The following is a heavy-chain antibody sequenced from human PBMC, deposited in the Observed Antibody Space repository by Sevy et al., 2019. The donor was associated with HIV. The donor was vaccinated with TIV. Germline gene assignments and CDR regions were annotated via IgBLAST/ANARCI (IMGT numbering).Heavy chain of an antibody. Sequence: GGSLRLSCAASGFTFSSYGMHWVRQAPGKGLEWVAVISYDGSNKYYADSVKGRFTISRDNSKNTLYLQMNSLRAEDTGVYYCAKTRIAARPVASSYYYYYYGMDVWGQGTTVTVSS. D-gene: IGHD6-6*01. V-gene: IGHV3-30*18. CDR2: ISYDGSNK. J-gene: IGHJ6*02. CDR1: GFTFSSYG. CDR3: AKTRIAARPVASSYYYYYYGMDV.